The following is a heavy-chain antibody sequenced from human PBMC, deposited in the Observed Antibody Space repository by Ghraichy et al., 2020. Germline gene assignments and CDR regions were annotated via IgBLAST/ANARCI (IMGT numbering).Heavy chain of an antibody. J-gene: IGHJ6*03. D-gene: IGHD3-9*01. CDR3: ARHRHYDILTGAVFYYYYMDV. V-gene: IGHV5-51*01. CDR2: IYPGDSDT. Sequence: GESLNISCKGSGYSFTSYWIGWVRQMPGKGLEWMGIIYPGDSDTRYSPSFQGQVTISADKSISTAYLQWSSLKASDTAMYYCARHRHYDILTGAVFYYYYMDVWGKGTTVTVSS. CDR1: GYSFTSYW.